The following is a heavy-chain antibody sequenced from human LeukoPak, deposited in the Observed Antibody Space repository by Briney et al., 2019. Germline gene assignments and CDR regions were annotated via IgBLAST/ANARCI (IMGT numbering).Heavy chain of an antibody. J-gene: IGHJ6*02. CDR3: ARLYYGMDV. CDR1: GGSISSTSYY. V-gene: IGHV4-39*01. Sequence: SETLSLTCTVSGGSISSTSYYWGWIRQPPGEGLEWIGSMYYTGNTHYSPSLKSRVTISVDTSKYQFSLELNSVTAADTAVYYCARLYYGMDVWGQGTTVTVSS. CDR2: MYYTGNT.